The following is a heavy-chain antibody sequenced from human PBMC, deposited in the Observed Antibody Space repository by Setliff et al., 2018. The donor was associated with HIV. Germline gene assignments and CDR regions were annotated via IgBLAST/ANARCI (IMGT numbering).Heavy chain of an antibody. Sequence: KASETLSLTCTVSGGPITTSTYYWGWIRQPPGKGLEYIGNIYQSGTTYYNSSLRSRVTMSLDTSKNQFSLKLNFVTAADTAVYYCARDQPQDYDSLTGYYTGRYFDYWGRGTLVTVSS. V-gene: IGHV4-39*07. D-gene: IGHD3-9*01. CDR1: GGPITTSTYY. J-gene: IGHJ4*02. CDR3: ARDQPQDYDSLTGYYTGRYFDY. CDR2: IYQSGTT.